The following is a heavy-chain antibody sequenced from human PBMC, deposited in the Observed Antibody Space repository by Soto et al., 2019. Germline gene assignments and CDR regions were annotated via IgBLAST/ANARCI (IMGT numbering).Heavy chain of an antibody. Sequence: QVQLVQSGAEVKKPGSSVKVSCKASGGTFSSYAISWVRQAPGQGLEWMGGIIPIFGTANYAQKFQGRVTITADESSSTAYLELRSLRFEDTAVYYCARGGSGSYFRRWVYFDYWRQGTLVTVSS. J-gene: IGHJ4*02. CDR3: ARGGSGSYFRRWVYFDY. CDR1: GGTFSSYA. CDR2: IIPIFGTA. V-gene: IGHV1-69*01. D-gene: IGHD1-26*01.